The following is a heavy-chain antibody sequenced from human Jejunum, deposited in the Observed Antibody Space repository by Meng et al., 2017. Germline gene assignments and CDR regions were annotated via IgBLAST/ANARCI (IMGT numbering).Heavy chain of an antibody. Sequence: ASVKVSCKASGYIFTNYYMHWVRQAPGQGLEWMGIINPSSTSTTYAQKFQGRVTMTRDTSTSTVYMELSSLRSEDTAVYYCARRYCSGTSCFFDYWGQGTLVTVSS. J-gene: IGHJ4*02. V-gene: IGHV1-46*01. CDR1: GYIFTNYY. CDR3: ARRYCSGTSCFFDY. D-gene: IGHD2-2*01. CDR2: INPSSTST.